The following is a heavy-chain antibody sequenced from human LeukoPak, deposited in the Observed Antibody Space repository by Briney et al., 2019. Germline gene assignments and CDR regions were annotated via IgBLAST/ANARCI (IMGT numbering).Heavy chain of an antibody. V-gene: IGHV1-8*01. Sequence: ASVKVSCKASGYTFTSYDINWVRQATGQGLEWMGWMNPNSGNTGYAQKFQGRVTMTRNTSISTAYMELNSQRSEDTAVYYCARASYSSGFYYYYGMDVWGQGTTVTVSS. CDR3: ARASYSSGFYYYYGMDV. CDR1: GYTFTSYD. CDR2: MNPNSGNT. J-gene: IGHJ6*02. D-gene: IGHD6-19*01.